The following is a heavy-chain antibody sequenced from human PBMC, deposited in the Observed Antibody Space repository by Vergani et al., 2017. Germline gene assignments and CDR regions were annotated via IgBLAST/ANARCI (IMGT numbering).Heavy chain of an antibody. CDR3: ARENGRIAAVDY. CDR1: GGSISSYY. D-gene: IGHD6-13*01. CDR2: IYYSGST. Sequence: QVQLQESGPGLVKPSETLSLTCTVSGGSISSYYWSWIRQPPGKGLEWIGYIYYSGSTNYNPSLKSRVPISVDTSKNQFSLKLSSVTAADTAVYYCARENGRIAAVDYWGQGTLVTVSS. J-gene: IGHJ4*02. V-gene: IGHV4-59*01.